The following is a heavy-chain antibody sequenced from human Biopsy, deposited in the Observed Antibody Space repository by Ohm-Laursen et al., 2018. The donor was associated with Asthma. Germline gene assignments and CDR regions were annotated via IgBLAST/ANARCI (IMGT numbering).Heavy chain of an antibody. CDR2: ISYDGNHK. D-gene: IGHD5-12*01. J-gene: IGHJ4*02. CDR1: GFMFRSFG. CDR3: AKRRGYSGHDNDY. Sequence: SLRLSCSASGFMFRSFGMHWVRQAPGKGLEWVAVISYDGNHKFYEDSVKGRLTISRDDSKNTLYLQMNSLRTEDTAVYYCAKRRGYSGHDNDYWGQGTLVIVSS. V-gene: IGHV3-30*18.